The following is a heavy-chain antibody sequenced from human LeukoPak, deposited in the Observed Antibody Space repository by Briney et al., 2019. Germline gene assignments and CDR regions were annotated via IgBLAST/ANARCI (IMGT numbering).Heavy chain of an antibody. D-gene: IGHD1-26*01. Sequence: PGGSLSLSCAASGFTFSSYSMNWVRQAPGKGLEWVSSISSSSSYIYYADSVKGRFTISRDNAKNSLYLQMNSLRAEDTAVYYCARGGGVSVGRPENWFDPWGQGTLVTVSS. J-gene: IGHJ5*02. CDR2: ISSSSSYI. CDR3: ARGGGVSVGRPENWFDP. CDR1: GFTFSSYS. V-gene: IGHV3-21*01.